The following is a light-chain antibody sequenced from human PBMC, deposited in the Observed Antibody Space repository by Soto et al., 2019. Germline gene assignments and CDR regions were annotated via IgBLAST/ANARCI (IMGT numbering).Light chain of an antibody. V-gene: IGLV4-69*01. CDR1: SGHSRYA. CDR3: QTWGTGIVV. CDR2: LNSDGSH. Sequence: VLTQSPSASASLGASVKLTCTLSSGHSRYAIAWHQQQPEKGPRYLMKLNSDGSHNKGDGIPDRFSGSSSGAERYLTISSLQSEDEADYYCQTWGTGIVVFGGGTQLTVL. J-gene: IGLJ2*01.